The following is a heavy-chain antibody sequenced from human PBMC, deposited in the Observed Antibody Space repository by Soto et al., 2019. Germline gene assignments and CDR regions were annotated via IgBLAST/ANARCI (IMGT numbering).Heavy chain of an antibody. CDR2: IYNSGST. V-gene: IGHV3-53*04. CDR3: AKDRTITMIVLPRAFDI. Sequence: GGSLRLSCAASGVITTAKYMNWVRQAPGGVLEWVAVIYNSGSTYHADSVKGRFTISRNDSKNTLYLQMDSLRPEDTAVYYCAKDRTITMIVLPRAFDIWGQGTMVTVSS. D-gene: IGHD3-22*01. CDR1: GVITTAKY. J-gene: IGHJ3*02.